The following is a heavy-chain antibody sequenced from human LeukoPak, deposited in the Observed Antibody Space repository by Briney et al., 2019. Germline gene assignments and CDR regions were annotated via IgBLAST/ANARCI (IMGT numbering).Heavy chain of an antibody. D-gene: IGHD1-14*01. CDR3: ARLPTISTPGSRKFDY. J-gene: IGHJ4*02. V-gene: IGHV5-51*01. Sequence: GESLKISCKGSGYTFASYWIAWVRQMPGQGLEWMGIINAGDSDTRYSPSFQGQVLISVEKSINTAYLHWGSLKPSDTALYYCARLPTISTPGSRKFDYWGRGTQVTVSS. CDR2: INAGDSDT. CDR1: GYTFASYW.